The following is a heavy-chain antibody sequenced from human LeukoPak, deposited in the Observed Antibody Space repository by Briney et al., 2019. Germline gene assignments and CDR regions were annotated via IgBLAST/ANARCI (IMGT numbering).Heavy chain of an antibody. CDR3: AKDRVAVAGTPEYFQH. V-gene: IGHV3-21*04. CDR1: GFTFSSYS. J-gene: IGHJ1*01. D-gene: IGHD6-19*01. Sequence: PGGSLRLSCAASGFTFSSYSMNWVRQAPGKGLEWVSSISSSSSYIYYADSVKGRFTISRDNAKNSLYLQMNSLRAEDTAVYYCAKDRVAVAGTPEYFQHWGQGTLVTVSS. CDR2: ISSSSSYI.